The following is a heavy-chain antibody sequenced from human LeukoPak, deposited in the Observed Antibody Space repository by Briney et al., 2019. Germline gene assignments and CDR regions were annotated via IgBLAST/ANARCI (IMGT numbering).Heavy chain of an antibody. Sequence: GGSLRLSCAASGFTFSSYAMSWVRQAPGKGLEWVSAISGSGGSTYYADSVKGRFTISRDNSKNTLYLQMNSLRAEDTAVYYCAEDARSYGGDLQDYFDYWGQGTLVTVSS. V-gene: IGHV3-23*01. CDR1: GFTFSSYA. J-gene: IGHJ4*02. CDR2: ISGSGGST. CDR3: AEDARSYGGDLQDYFDY. D-gene: IGHD2-21*02.